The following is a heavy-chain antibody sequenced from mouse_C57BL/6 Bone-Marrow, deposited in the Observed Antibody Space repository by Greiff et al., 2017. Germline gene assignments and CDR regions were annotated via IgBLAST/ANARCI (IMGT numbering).Heavy chain of an antibody. Sequence: VQLQQSGPGLVKPSQSLSLTCSVTGYSITSGYYWNWIRQFPGNKLEWMGYISYDGSNNYNPSLKNRISITHDTSKNQFFLKLNSVTTEYTATYYCARDRRDNSSGPYAMDYWGQGTSVTVSS. CDR1: GYSITSGYY. CDR2: ISYDGSN. J-gene: IGHJ4*01. D-gene: IGHD3-2*02. CDR3: ARDRRDNSSGPYAMDY. V-gene: IGHV3-6*01.